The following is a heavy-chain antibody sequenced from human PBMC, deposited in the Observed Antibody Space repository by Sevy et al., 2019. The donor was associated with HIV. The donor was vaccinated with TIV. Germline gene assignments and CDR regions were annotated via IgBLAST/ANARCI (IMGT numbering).Heavy chain of an antibody. Sequence: SETLSLTCTVSGGSISSSSYYWGWIRQPPGKGLEWIGSIYYSGSTYYNPSLKSRVTISVDTSKNQFSLKLSSVTAADTAVYYCARRLVLTGTTAGGYFDYWGQGTLVTVSS. V-gene: IGHV4-39*01. CDR2: IYYSGST. J-gene: IGHJ4*02. D-gene: IGHD1-20*01. CDR1: GGSISSSSYY. CDR3: ARRLVLTGTTAGGYFDY.